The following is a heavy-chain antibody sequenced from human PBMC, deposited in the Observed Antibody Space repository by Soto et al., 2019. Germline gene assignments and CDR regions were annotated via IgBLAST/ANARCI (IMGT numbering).Heavy chain of an antibody. D-gene: IGHD3-16*02. J-gene: IGHJ4*02. V-gene: IGHV5-51*01. CDR1: GARVTSYG. Sequence: QGASQKNGCQGSGARVTSYGRGLVRQMPGKGLEWMGIIYLGDSDTRYSPSFQGQVTISADKSISTAYLQWSSLKASDTAMYYCASAYRGFDYWGQGPLVTVSS. CDR2: IYLGDSDT. CDR3: ASAYRGFDY.